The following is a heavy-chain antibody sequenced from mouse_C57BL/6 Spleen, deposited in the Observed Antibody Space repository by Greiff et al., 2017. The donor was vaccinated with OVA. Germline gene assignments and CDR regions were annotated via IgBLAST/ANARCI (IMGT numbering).Heavy chain of an antibody. D-gene: IGHD4-1*01. CDR1: GYTFTSYW. V-gene: IGHV1-50*01. CDR3: AGGTGSYYFDY. J-gene: IGHJ2*01. Sequence: QVQLQQSGAELVKPGASVKLSCKASGYTFTSYWMQWVKQRPGQGLEWIGEIDPSDSYTNYNQKFKGKATLTVDTSSSTAYMQLSSLTSEDSAVYYCAGGTGSYYFDYWGQGTTLTVSS. CDR2: IDPSDSYT.